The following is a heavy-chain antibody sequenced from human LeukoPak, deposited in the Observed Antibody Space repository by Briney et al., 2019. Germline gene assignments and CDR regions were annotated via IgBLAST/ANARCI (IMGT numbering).Heavy chain of an antibody. CDR1: GGSFSGYY. D-gene: IGHD2-15*01. CDR2: IYYSGST. CDR3: ATENGYCSGGSCYSGNWFDP. V-gene: IGHV4-34*01. Sequence: SETLSLTCAVYGGSFSGYYWGWIRQPPGKGLEWIGSIYYSGSTYYNPSLKSRVTISVDTSKNQFSLKLSSVTAADTAVYYCATENGYCSGGSCYSGNWFDPWGQGTLVTVSS. J-gene: IGHJ5*02.